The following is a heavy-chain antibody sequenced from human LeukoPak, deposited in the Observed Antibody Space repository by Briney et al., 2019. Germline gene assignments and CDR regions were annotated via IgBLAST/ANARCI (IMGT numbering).Heavy chain of an antibody. Sequence: GGSLRLSCAASGFTFSSYAMSWVRQAPGKGLEWVSAISGSGGSTYYADSVKGRFTISRDNAKNSLYLQMNSLRAEDTALYYCARDGKGSGSYQANWFDPWGQGTLVTVSS. CDR2: ISGSGGST. CDR1: GFTFSSYA. CDR3: ARDGKGSGSYQANWFDP. J-gene: IGHJ5*02. D-gene: IGHD1-26*01. V-gene: IGHV3-23*01.